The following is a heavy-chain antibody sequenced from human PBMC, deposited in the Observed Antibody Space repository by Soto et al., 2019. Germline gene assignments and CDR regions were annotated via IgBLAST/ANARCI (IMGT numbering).Heavy chain of an antibody. J-gene: IGHJ4*02. CDR3: ARGQFYDFWSGYYLDY. D-gene: IGHD3-3*01. CDR1: GGTFGKSV. CDR2: IIPIFGAT. Sequence: QVPLVQSGAEMKTPGSSVRVSCKASGGTFGKSVITWVRQAPGQGLEWLGGIIPIFGATHYAQKFQGRVTITADDFTTTAYMGLSGLQSEDTAVYYCARGQFYDFWSGYYLDYWGQGTLVIVSS. V-gene: IGHV1-69*01.